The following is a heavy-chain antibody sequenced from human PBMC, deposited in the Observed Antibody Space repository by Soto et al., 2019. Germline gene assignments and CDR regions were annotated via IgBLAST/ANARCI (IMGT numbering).Heavy chain of an antibody. V-gene: IGHV3-48*02. D-gene: IGHD4-17*01. CDR3: ASEYDYGDLNYYYYGMDV. J-gene: IGHJ6*02. Sequence: EVQLVESGGGLVQPGGSLRLSCAASGFTFSSYSMNWVRQAPGKGLEWVSYISSSSSTIYYADSVKGRFTISRDNAKNSLYLHMNRLRDEDTAVYYCASEYDYGDLNYYYYGMDVWGQGTTVPVSS. CDR1: GFTFSSYS. CDR2: ISSSSSTI.